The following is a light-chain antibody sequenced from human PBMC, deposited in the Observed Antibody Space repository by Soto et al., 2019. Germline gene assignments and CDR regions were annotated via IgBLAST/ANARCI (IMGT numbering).Light chain of an antibody. CDR1: SNDVGGYNY. CDR3: CSYAGSYTFVV. Sequence: QSALTQPASMSGSPGQSITISCTGTSNDVGGYNYVSWYQQHPGKAPKLMIFEVSKRPSGVPDRFSGSKSGNTASLTISGLQAEDEADYYCCSYAGSYTFVVFGGGTKLTVL. V-gene: IGLV2-11*01. J-gene: IGLJ2*01. CDR2: EVS.